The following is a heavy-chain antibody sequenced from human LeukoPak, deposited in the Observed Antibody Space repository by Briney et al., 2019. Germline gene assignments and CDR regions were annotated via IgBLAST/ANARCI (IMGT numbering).Heavy chain of an antibody. CDR2: INAGNGNT. Sequence: ASVKVSCKASGYTFTSYDINWVRQATGQGLEWMGWINAGNGNTKYSQKFQGRVTITRDTSASTAYMELSSLRSEDTAVYYCARDGIVVVTRMDVWGQGTTVTVSS. CDR1: GYTFTSYD. D-gene: IGHD3-22*01. V-gene: IGHV1-3*01. CDR3: ARDGIVVVTRMDV. J-gene: IGHJ6*02.